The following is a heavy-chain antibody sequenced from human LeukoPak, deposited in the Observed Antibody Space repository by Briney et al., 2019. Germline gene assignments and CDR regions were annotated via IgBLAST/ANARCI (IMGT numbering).Heavy chain of an antibody. CDR2: ISHSGDT. D-gene: IGHD4-23*01. J-gene: IGHJ4*02. CDR3: ARGSNSVAY. CDR1: GGSFSDSY. V-gene: IGHV4-34*01. Sequence: SETLSLTCAVYGGSFSDSYWSWIRQPPGEGLEWVGEISHSGDTNYNPSLKSRVTISVDTSKNQVSLNLISVTAADTAVYYCARGSNSVAYWGQGTLVTVSS.